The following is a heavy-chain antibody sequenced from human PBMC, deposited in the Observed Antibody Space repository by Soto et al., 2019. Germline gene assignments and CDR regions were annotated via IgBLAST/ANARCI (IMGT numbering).Heavy chain of an antibody. J-gene: IGHJ4*02. CDR1: GYKFGSAW. Sequence: ESLKISCKRVGYKFGSAWIGWVRQMPGKGLEWMGIIKPGTSDIRYSPSCRGHVTIPADEAFSTAYLQWSSLKAPDTAMYYGARQLSHICDSWGQGTLVTVSS. CDR3: ARQLSHICDS. CDR2: IKPGTSDI. V-gene: IGHV5-51*01. D-gene: IGHD3-3*02.